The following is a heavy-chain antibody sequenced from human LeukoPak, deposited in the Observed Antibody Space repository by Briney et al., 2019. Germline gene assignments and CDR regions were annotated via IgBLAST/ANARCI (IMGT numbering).Heavy chain of an antibody. J-gene: IGHJ4*02. CDR3: ARDEGWGVDY. CDR1: GFTFSSYA. Sequence: GGSLRLSCAASGFTFSSYAMSWVRQAPGKGLEWVANIKEDESKRYFVDSVKGRFTISRDNAKNSLYLQMNSLRAEDTAVYYCARDEGWGVDYWGQGTLVTVSS. V-gene: IGHV3-7*04. D-gene: IGHD3-10*01. CDR2: IKEDESKR.